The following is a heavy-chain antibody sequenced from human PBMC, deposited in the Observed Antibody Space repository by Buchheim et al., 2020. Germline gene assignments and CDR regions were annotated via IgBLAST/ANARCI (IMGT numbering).Heavy chain of an antibody. J-gene: IGHJ6*02. CDR3: ARDYYDFWSGTSNYGMDV. CDR1: GFNCRSYW. D-gene: IGHD3-3*01. CDR2: IKQDGSEK. Sequence: EVQLVEYGGGLVQPGGSLRLSCAASGFNCRSYWMSWVRQAPGKGLEWVVKIKQDGSEKDYVDSVKGRFTISRDNAKNSLYLQMNTRRAKNTAVYYCARDYYDFWSGTSNYGMDVCRQWTT. V-gene: IGHV3-7*01.